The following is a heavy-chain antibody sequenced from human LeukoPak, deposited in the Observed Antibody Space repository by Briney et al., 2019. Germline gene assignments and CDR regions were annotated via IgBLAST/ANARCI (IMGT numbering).Heavy chain of an antibody. V-gene: IGHV3-7*01. J-gene: IGHJ4*02. D-gene: IGHD3-10*01. CDR3: AGGRGDF. CDR1: GFTFSSYW. CDR2: IKLDEIEK. Sequence: GGSLRLSCAASGFTFSSYWMSWVRQAPGKGLEWVAIIKLDEIEKYYVDSVKGRFTISRDNAKSSPSLQMSSLRAEDTAVYYCAGGRGDFWGQGTLVTVSS.